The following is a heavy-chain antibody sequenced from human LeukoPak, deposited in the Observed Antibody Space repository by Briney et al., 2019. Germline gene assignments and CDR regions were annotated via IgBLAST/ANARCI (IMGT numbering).Heavy chain of an antibody. V-gene: IGHV1-69*13. D-gene: IGHD6-13*01. CDR2: IIPIFGTA. J-gene: IGHJ5*02. CDR1: GGTFSSYA. Sequence: SVKVSCKASGGTFSSYAISWVRRAPGQGLEWMGGIIPIFGTANYAQKFQGRVTTTADESTSTAYMELSSLRSEDTAVYYCVSEIAAAGTRWFDPWGQGTLVTVSS. CDR3: VSEIAAAGTRWFDP.